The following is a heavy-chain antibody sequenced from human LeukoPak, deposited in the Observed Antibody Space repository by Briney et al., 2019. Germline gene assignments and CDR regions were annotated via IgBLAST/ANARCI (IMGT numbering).Heavy chain of an antibody. CDR2: IGTYNGDT. D-gene: IGHD2-8*01. V-gene: IGHV1-18*01. CDR3: ARDFLCTNGVCHDCFDP. Sequence: GASVKVSCKASGYTFTTYGISWVRQAPGQGLEWMGWIGTYNGDTNYAQKLQGRVTMTTDSSTTTAYMELRSPRSDDTAVYYCARDFLCTNGVCHDCFDPWGQGTLVTVSS. CDR1: GYTFTTYG. J-gene: IGHJ5*02.